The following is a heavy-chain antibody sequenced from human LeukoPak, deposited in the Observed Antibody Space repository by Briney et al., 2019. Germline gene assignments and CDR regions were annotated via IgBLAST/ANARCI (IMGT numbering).Heavy chain of an antibody. V-gene: IGHV3-20*04. Sequence: GGSLRLSCAASGFTFDDYGMSWVRQAPGKGLEWVSGINWNGGSTGYADSVKGRFTISRDNAKNSLYLQMNSLRAEDTALYYCARRIAAAGTGDAFDIWGKGTMVTVSS. D-gene: IGHD6-13*01. CDR3: ARRIAAAGTGDAFDI. J-gene: IGHJ3*02. CDR1: GFTFDDYG. CDR2: INWNGGST.